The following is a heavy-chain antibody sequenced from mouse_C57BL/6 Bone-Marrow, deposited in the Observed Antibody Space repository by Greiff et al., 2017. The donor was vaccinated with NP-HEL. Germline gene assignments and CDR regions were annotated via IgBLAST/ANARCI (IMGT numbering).Heavy chain of an antibody. Sequence: EVKLVESGGGLVKPGGSLKLSCAASGFTFSSYAMSWVRQTPEKRLEWVATISDGGSYTYYPDNVKGRFTISRDNAKNNLYLQMSHLKSEDTASYYWARTSVDYDYGGPFAYGGQGTLVTVAA. V-gene: IGHV5-4*03. CDR3: ARTSVDYDYGGPFAY. CDR1: GFTFSSYA. CDR2: ISDGGSYT. J-gene: IGHJ3*01. D-gene: IGHD2-4*01.